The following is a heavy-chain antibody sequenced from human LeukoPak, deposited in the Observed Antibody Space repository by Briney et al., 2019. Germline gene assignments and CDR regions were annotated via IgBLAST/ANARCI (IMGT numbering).Heavy chain of an antibody. CDR1: GGSISSRSHY. D-gene: IGHD5-12*01. V-gene: IGHV4-39*01. Sequence: PSETLSLTCTVSGGSISSRSHYWGWIRQPPGKGLEWIGSISYSGNTYYKPSLKSRVTISEDTSKNQFSLKLSSVTAADTAVYYCARHHDSGYGTFDQWGQGTLVTVSS. CDR3: ARHHDSGYGTFDQ. CDR2: ISYSGNT. J-gene: IGHJ4*02.